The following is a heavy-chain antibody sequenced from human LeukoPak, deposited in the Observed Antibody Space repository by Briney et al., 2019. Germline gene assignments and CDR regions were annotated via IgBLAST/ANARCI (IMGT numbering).Heavy chain of an antibody. Sequence: SEILSLTCGVSGYSISGGYYWAWIRPPPGKGLEWIGSIYHRGNTLYNPSLKSRVTISVDTSKNHLSMELTSVTGADTAVYFCARAPSGIATTGNYYYYYYMDVWGKGTTVTVSS. CDR3: ARAPSGIATTGNYYYYYYMDV. J-gene: IGHJ6*03. V-gene: IGHV4-38-2*01. CDR1: GYSISGGYY. CDR2: IYHRGNT. D-gene: IGHD1-1*01.